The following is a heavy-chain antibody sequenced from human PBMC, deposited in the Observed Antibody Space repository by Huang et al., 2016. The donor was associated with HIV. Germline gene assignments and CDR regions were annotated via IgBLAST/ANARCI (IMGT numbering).Heavy chain of an antibody. Sequence: QVQLQESGPGLVKPSETLSLTCTVSGGSISTHYWSWIRQPPGKGLEWIGSIDYSGSTNYSPSLKSRVTIVLDTSKNQFSLSVNSVTAADTAMYYCARDHHDFWRGYRRMYFFDHWGQGTLVTVSS. J-gene: IGHJ4*02. CDR3: ARDHHDFWRGYRRMYFFDH. D-gene: IGHD3-3*01. CDR1: GGSISTHY. CDR2: IDYSGST. V-gene: IGHV4-59*11.